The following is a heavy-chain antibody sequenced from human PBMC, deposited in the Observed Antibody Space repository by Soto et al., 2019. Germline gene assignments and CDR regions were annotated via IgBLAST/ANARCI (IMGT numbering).Heavy chain of an antibody. J-gene: IGHJ6*02. CDR1: GFTFSNYA. D-gene: IGHD2-2*01. CDR2: INFSGGRT. CDR3: AKDWAYTGHCSRTSCYAGHYYYGMDV. Sequence: TGGSLRLSCAASGFTFSNYAMTWVRQAPGKGLEWVSSINFSGGRTYYADFVKGRFTISRDNSKNTLFLQMNSLRAEDTAVYYCAKDWAYTGHCSRTSCYAGHYYYGMDVWAQGTTVTVSS. V-gene: IGHV3-23*01.